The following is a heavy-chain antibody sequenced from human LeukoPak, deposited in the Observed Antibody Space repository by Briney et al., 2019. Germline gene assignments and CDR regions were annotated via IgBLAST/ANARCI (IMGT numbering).Heavy chain of an antibody. CDR3: ATSPYYDSSGYYAGY. Sequence: PSETLSLTCTVSGGSISSYYWSWIRQPPGKGLEWIGYIYYSGSTNYNPSLKSRVTISVDTSKNQFSLKLSSVTAADTAVYYCATSPYYDSSGYYAGYWGQGTLVTVSS. CDR2: IYYSGST. J-gene: IGHJ4*02. CDR1: GGSISSYY. D-gene: IGHD3-22*01. V-gene: IGHV4-59*08.